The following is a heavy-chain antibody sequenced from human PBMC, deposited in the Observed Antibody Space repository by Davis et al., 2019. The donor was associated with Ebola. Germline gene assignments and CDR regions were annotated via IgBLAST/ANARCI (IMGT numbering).Heavy chain of an antibody. Sequence: AASVKVSCKASGYRFTYYGVSWVRQAPGQGFEWMGWISGYNGNTNSAQKFQGRVRMTTDTSTGTAYMELRSLRSDDTAVYYCAREEWILVAPAAMVGLDVWGQGTTVTVSS. D-gene: IGHD2-2*01. CDR2: ISGYNGNT. CDR3: AREEWILVAPAAMVGLDV. J-gene: IGHJ6*02. V-gene: IGHV1-18*01. CDR1: GYRFTYYG.